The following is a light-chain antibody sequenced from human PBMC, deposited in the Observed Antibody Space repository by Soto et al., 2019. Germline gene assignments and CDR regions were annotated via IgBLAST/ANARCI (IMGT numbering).Light chain of an antibody. J-gene: IGLJ2*01. CDR2: SNN. CDR1: SSNIGSNY. Sequence: QSVLTQPPSASGTPGQRVTISCSGSSSNIGSNYVYWYQQLPGTAPKLLIYSNNQRPSGVPDRFSGSKSGTSASLAISGLRSEAEADYYCAAWDDSLSAVVFGGGTKVTVL. V-gene: IGLV1-47*02. CDR3: AAWDDSLSAVV.